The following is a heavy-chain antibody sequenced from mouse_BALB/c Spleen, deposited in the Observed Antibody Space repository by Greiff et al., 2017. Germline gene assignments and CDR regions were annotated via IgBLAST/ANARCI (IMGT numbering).Heavy chain of an antibody. CDR1: GFSLTSYG. CDR2: IWSDGST. D-gene: IGHD4-1*01. V-gene: IGHV2-6-2*01. CDR3: ARHEGANLYAMDY. J-gene: IGHJ4*01. Sequence: QVQLKESGPDLVAPSQSLSITCTVSGFSLTSYGVHWVRQPPGKGLEWLVVIWSDGSTTYNSALKSRLSISKDNSKSQVFLKMNSLQTDDTAMYYCARHEGANLYAMDYWGQGTSVTVSS.